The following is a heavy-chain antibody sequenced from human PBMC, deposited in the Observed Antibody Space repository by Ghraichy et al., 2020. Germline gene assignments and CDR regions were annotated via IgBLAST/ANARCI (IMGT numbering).Heavy chain of an antibody. CDR2: ISGSGGSP. CDR1: GFSFSNFA. CDR3: VKDTYNSAWYEFDY. J-gene: IGHJ4*02. D-gene: IGHD6-19*01. V-gene: IGHV3-23*01. Sequence: GGSLRLSCEASGFSFSNFAMSWVRQAPGKGLQWVSGISGSGGSPYYADSVRDRFTISRDNSNNTLYLQMDSLGAEDTAVYYCVKDTYNSAWYEFDYWGQGTLVTVSS.